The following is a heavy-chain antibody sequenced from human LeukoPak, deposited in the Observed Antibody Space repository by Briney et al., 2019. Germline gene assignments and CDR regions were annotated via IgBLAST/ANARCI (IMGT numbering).Heavy chain of an antibody. Sequence: ASVKVSCKASGGTFSSYAISWVRQAPGQGLEWMGGIIPIFGIANYAQKFQGRVTITADKSTSTAYMELSSLRSEDTAVYYCASIGDRGYSGYDFDYWGQGTLVTVSS. CDR3: ASIGDRGYSGYDFDY. CDR1: GGTFSSYA. CDR2: IIPIFGIA. V-gene: IGHV1-69*10. J-gene: IGHJ4*02. D-gene: IGHD5-12*01.